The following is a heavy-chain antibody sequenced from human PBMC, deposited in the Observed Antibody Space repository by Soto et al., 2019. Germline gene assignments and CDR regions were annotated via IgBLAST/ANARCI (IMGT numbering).Heavy chain of an antibody. V-gene: IGHV3-23*01. Sequence: EVQLLESGGGLVQPGGSLRLSCAASGFTFTTFAMSWVRQAPGKGLEWVSAISGSGAGTYFADSVKGRFTISRDNSKNTLYLQMNSLRGEDTAVYYCAKESLIVAGSHFGYWGQGTLVTVSS. J-gene: IGHJ4*02. D-gene: IGHD5-12*01. CDR1: GFTFTTFA. CDR3: AKESLIVAGSHFGY. CDR2: ISGSGAGT.